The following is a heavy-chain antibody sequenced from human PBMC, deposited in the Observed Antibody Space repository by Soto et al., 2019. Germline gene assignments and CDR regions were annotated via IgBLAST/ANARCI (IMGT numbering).Heavy chain of an antibody. CDR1: GFSFSSYA. CDR3: ASDLSH. CDR2: INSASTTT. J-gene: IGHJ4*02. V-gene: IGHV3-48*02. Sequence: DVQLVQSGGGLVQPGGSLRLSCAASGFSFSSYAMHWVLQAPGKGLEWISYINSASTTTFHADSVKGCFNVSRDNAKNSLYLQMSGLRHEDTDVYYCASDLSHWGQGTLVTVSS.